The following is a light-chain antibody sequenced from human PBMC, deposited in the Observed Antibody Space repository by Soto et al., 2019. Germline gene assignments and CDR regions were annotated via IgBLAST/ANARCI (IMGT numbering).Light chain of an antibody. CDR3: QQYNSYSWT. Sequence: DIQMTQSPSTLSASVGDRVTITCRASQSISSWLAWYQQKPVKAPKLLIYDASSLESGVPSRFSGSGSGTEFTRTISSLQPDDFATDYCQQYNSYSWTFGQGTKVEIK. V-gene: IGKV1-5*01. J-gene: IGKJ1*01. CDR1: QSISSW. CDR2: DAS.